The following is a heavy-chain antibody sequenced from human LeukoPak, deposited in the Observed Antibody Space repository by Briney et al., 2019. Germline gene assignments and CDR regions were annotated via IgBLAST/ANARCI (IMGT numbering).Heavy chain of an antibody. J-gene: IGHJ4*02. Sequence: GGSLRLSCAASGFTFSSYSMNWVRQAPGKGLEWVSSISSSSSYIYYADSVKGRFTISRDNAKNSLYLQMNSLRAEDTAVYYCARGTAQDRYSSSWSPSRYWGQGTLVTVSS. CDR2: ISSSSSYI. CDR3: ARGTAQDRYSSSWSPSRY. V-gene: IGHV3-21*01. CDR1: GFTFSSYS. D-gene: IGHD6-13*01.